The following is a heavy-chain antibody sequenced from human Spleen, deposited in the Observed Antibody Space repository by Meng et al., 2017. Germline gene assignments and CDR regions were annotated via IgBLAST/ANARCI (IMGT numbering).Heavy chain of an antibody. CDR2: IYSGGIT. Sequence: GESLKISCAASGFTVSSNYMNWVRQAPGKGLEWVSVIYSGGITYYADSVKGRFTISRDNSKNMLYLQMHSLRAEDTAVYYCATERYYYDTSGPNAFAIWGQGTMVTVSS. D-gene: IGHD3-22*01. V-gene: IGHV3-66*02. J-gene: IGHJ3*02. CDR1: GFTVSSNY. CDR3: ATERYYYDTSGPNAFAI.